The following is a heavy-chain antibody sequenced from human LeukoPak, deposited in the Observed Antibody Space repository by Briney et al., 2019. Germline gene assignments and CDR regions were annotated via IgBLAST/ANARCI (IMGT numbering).Heavy chain of an antibody. D-gene: IGHD3-9*01. V-gene: IGHV1-2*02. CDR3: ASILRYFDWSFDY. J-gene: IGHJ4*02. CDR1: GYTFTGYY. CDR2: INPNSGGT. Sequence: GASVKVSCKASGYTFTGYYMHWVRQAPGQGLEWMGWINPNSGGTNYAQKFQGRVTMTRDTSVSTAYMELSRLRSDDTAVYYCASILRYFDWSFDYWGQGTLVTVSS.